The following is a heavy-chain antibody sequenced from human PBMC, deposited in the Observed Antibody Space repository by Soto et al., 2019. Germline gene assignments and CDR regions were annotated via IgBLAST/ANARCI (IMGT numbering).Heavy chain of an antibody. CDR2: IYSRGTT. CDR1: GGTMSSYY. V-gene: IGHV4-59*12. D-gene: IGHD2-2*02. J-gene: IGHJ6*02. CDR3: ATGRIYRGLDV. Sequence: SETLSLTCRVSGGTMSSYYWSWIRQPPGKGLEWIGYIYSRGTTSYNPSLKSRATILVDTSKNQFSLRLTSVTATDTAVYYCATGRIYRGLDVWGQGTTVTVSS.